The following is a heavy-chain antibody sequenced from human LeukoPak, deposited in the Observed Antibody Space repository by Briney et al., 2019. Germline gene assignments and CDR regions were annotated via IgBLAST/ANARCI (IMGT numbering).Heavy chain of an antibody. D-gene: IGHD2-2*01. V-gene: IGHV1-69*06. CDR3: ARDLRGYCSSTSCYAGGWFDP. Sequence: SVKVSCKASGGTFSSYAISWVRQAPGQGLEWMGGIIPIFGTANYAQKFQGRVTITADKSTSTAYMELSSLRPEDTAVYYCARDLRGYCSSTSCYAGGWFDPWGQGTLVTVSS. CDR1: GGTFSSYA. CDR2: IIPIFGTA. J-gene: IGHJ5*02.